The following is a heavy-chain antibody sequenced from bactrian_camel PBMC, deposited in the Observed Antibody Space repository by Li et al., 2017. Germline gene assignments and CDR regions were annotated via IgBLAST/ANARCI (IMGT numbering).Heavy chain of an antibody. CDR2: IDSGGVT. V-gene: IGHV3S42*01. D-gene: IGHD6*01. Sequence: VQLVESGGGSVQAGGSLRLSCAASGYTYSSYCIGWFRQAPGKARERVAAIDSGGVTSYADSVKGRFTISKDNGKKTLYLQMNSLKPEDTALYYCAADCPTAGGGSAGVFGYWGRGTQVTVS. CDR3: AADCPTAGGGSAGVFGY. J-gene: IGHJ6*01. CDR1: GYTYSSYC.